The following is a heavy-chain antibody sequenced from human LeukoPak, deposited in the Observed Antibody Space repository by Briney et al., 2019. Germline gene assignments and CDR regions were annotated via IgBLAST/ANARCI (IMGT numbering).Heavy chain of an antibody. CDR3: ASEYCSGGNCYFDY. Sequence: GESLKISCKGSEYSFATYWIGWVRQMPGQGLEWMGIIFPGDSDTRYSLSFQGQVTISADKSISTAYLQWSSLKASDTAIYYCASEYCSGGNCYFDYWGQGTLVTVSS. CDR2: IFPGDSDT. CDR1: EYSFATYW. J-gene: IGHJ4*02. V-gene: IGHV5-51*01. D-gene: IGHD2-15*01.